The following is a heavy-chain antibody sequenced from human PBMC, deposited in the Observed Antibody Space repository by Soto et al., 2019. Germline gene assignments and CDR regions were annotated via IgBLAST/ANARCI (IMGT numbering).Heavy chain of an antibody. D-gene: IGHD3-22*01. CDR2: IYYSGST. CDR3: ARVPARYYYDSSGHYHRGFDY. Sequence: SETLSLTCTCSGQYLRGGRYYWSWLRPPPGKGMEWIGYIYYSGSTYYNPSLKSRVTISVDTSKNQFSLKLSSVTVADTAVYYCARVPARYYYDSSGHYHRGFDYWGQGNRVTVS. CDR1: GQYLRGGRYY. J-gene: IGHJ4*02. V-gene: IGHV4-61*01.